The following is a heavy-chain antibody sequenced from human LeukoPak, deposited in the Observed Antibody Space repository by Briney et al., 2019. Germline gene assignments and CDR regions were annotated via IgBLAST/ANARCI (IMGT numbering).Heavy chain of an antibody. CDR3: ARRSQYHPHFDY. D-gene: IGHD4-11*01. J-gene: IGHJ4*02. Sequence: SETLSLTCTVSGGSISSSSYYWGWIRQPPGKGLEWIGSIYYSGSTYYNPSLKSRVTISVDTSKNQFSLKPSSVTAADTAVYYCARRSQYHPHFDYWGQGTLVTVSS. CDR1: GGSISSSSYY. V-gene: IGHV4-39*01. CDR2: IYYSGST.